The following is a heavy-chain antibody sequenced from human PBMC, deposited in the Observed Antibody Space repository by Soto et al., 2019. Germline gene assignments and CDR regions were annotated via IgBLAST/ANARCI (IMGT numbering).Heavy chain of an antibody. J-gene: IGHJ4*02. D-gene: IGHD2-2*01. CDR1: GFPFSSYW. Sequence: EVQLVESGGGLVQTGGSLRLSCAASGFPFSSYWMHWVRQAPGEGLVWVARINGDGTSTNYADSVKGRFTISRDNGQNTVYLQMNSLRAEDTAVYSCARGLYHKYGQDHWAQRTLVTVSS. V-gene: IGHV3-74*01. CDR2: INGDGTST. CDR3: ARGLYHKYGQDH.